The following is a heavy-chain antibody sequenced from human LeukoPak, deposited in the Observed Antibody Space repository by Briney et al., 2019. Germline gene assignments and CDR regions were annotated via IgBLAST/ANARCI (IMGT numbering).Heavy chain of an antibody. Sequence: PSETLSLTCTVSGGSISSSSYYWGWIRQPPGKGLEWIGSIYYSGSTYYNPSLKSRVTISVDTSKNQFSLKLSSVTAADTAVYYCARGRGRAPAATPKLRFDPWGQGTLVTVSS. CDR3: ARGRGRAPAATPKLRFDP. V-gene: IGHV4-39*07. J-gene: IGHJ5*02. CDR2: IYYSGST. D-gene: IGHD2-15*01. CDR1: GGSISSSSYY.